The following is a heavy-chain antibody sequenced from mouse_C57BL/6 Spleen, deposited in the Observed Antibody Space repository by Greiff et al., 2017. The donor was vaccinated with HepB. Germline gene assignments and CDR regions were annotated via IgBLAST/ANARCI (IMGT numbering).Heavy chain of an antibody. CDR3: ARWRGGSSYGRYFDV. CDR2: IYPRDGST. V-gene: IGHV1-78*01. J-gene: IGHJ1*03. D-gene: IGHD1-1*01. CDR1: GYTFTDHT. Sequence: VQLQQSDAELVKPGASVKISCKVSGYTFTDHTIHWMKQRPEQGLEWIGYIYPRDGSTKYNEKFKGKATLTADKSSSTAYMQLNSLTSEDSAVYFWARWRGGSSYGRYFDVWGTGTTVTVSS.